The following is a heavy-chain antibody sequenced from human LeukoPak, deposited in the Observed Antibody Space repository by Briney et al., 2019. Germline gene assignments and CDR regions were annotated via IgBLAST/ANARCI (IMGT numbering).Heavy chain of an antibody. CDR2: FDPEDGET. D-gene: IGHD4-11*01. CDR3: ATRRGWEYSNLYFDY. J-gene: IGHJ4*02. CDR1: GYTLTELS. Sequence: GASVKVSCKVSGYTLTELSMHWVRQAPGKGLEWMGGFDPEDGETIYAQKFQGRVTMTEDTSTDTAYMELSSLRSEDTAVYYCATRRGWEYSNLYFDYWGQGTLVTVSS. V-gene: IGHV1-24*01.